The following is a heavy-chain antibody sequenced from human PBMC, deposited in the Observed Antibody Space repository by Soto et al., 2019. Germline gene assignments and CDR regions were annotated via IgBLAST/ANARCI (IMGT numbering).Heavy chain of an antibody. Sequence: SETLSLTCTVSGGSISSYYWSWIRQPPGKGLEWIGYIYYSGSTNYNPSPKSRVTISVDTSKNQFSLKLSSVTAADTAVYYCARGDRYYDILTGYYTHILGPDVWGKGTTVTVSS. J-gene: IGHJ6*04. CDR3: ARGDRYYDILTGYYTHILGPDV. CDR1: GGSISSYY. V-gene: IGHV4-59*01. D-gene: IGHD3-9*01. CDR2: IYYSGST.